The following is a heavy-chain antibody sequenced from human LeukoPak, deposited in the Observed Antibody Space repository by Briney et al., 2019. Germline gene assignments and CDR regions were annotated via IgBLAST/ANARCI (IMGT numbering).Heavy chain of an antibody. CDR1: GGSISSYY. Sequence: SETLSLTCTVSGGSISSYYWSWIRQPAGKGLEWIGRIYTSGSTNYNPSLKSRVTMSVDTSKNQFSLKLSSVTAADKAVYYCARDSSPYRYCSSTSCPTGYFDYWGQETLVTVSS. J-gene: IGHJ4*02. D-gene: IGHD2-2*01. V-gene: IGHV4-4*07. CDR3: ARDSSPYRYCSSTSCPTGYFDY. CDR2: IYTSGST.